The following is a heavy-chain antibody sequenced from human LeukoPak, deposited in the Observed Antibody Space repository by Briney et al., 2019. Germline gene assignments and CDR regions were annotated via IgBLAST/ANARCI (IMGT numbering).Heavy chain of an antibody. J-gene: IGHJ4*02. V-gene: IGHV3-74*01. CDR3: AKQPRYSSSWYYFDY. Sequence: GGSLRLSCAASGFTFSSCWMHWVRQAPGKGLVWVSRINIDGSSTSYADSVKGRFPILRDNAKNTVYLQMNSLRAEDTAVYYCAKQPRYSSSWYYFDYWGQGTLVTVSS. D-gene: IGHD6-13*01. CDR2: INIDGSST. CDR1: GFTFSSCW.